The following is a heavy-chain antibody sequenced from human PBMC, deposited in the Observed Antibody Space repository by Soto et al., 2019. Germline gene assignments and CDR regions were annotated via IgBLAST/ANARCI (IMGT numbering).Heavy chain of an antibody. CDR1: GGSISSYY. Sequence: KPSETLSLTCTVSGGSISSYYWSWIRQPPGKGLEWIGYIYYSGSTNYNPSLKSRVTISVDTSKNQFSLKLSSVTAADTAVYYCAVSSSSGPAYFDYWGQGTLVTVSS. D-gene: IGHD6-6*01. J-gene: IGHJ4*02. CDR3: AVSSSSGPAYFDY. V-gene: IGHV4-59*01. CDR2: IYYSGST.